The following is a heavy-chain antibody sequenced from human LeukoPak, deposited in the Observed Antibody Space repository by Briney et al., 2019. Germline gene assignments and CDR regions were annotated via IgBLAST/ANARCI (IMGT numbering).Heavy chain of an antibody. CDR1: GGSFSGYY. CDR2: INHSGST. J-gene: IGHJ4*02. CDR3: ARDRIYGSGSYYNPPLS. V-gene: IGHV4-34*01. Sequence: PSETLSLTCAVYGGSFSGYYWSWIRQPPGKGLEWIGEINHSGSTNYNPSLKSRVTISVDTSKNQFSLKLSSVTAADTAVYYCARDRIYGSGSYYNPPLSWGQGTLVTVSS. D-gene: IGHD3-10*01.